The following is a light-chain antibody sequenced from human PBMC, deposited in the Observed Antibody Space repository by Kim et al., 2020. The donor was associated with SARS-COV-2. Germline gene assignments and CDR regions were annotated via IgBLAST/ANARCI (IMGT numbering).Light chain of an antibody. Sequence: SSELTQDPAVSVALGQTVRITCQGDNLRMYYASWYQQKPGQAPTLVIFARNNRPSGIPDRFSGSSSGNTASLTITVAQAEDEADYYCKSRDSSGNLLVFGGGTQLTVL. J-gene: IGLJ2*01. CDR2: ARN. V-gene: IGLV3-19*01. CDR1: NLRMYY. CDR3: KSRDSSGNLLV.